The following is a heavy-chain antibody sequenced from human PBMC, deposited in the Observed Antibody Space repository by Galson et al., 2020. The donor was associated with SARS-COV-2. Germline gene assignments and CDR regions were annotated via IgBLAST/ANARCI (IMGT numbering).Heavy chain of an antibody. V-gene: IGHV3-21*01. J-gene: IGHJ2*01. Sequence: GESLKISCAASGFTFSSYSMNWVRQAPGKGLEWVSSISSSSSYIYYADSVKGRFTISRDNAKNSLYLQMNSLRAEDTAVYYCARPVFGVVISTRYWYFDLWGRGTLVTVSS. CDR3: ARPVFGVVISTRYWYFDL. CDR2: ISSSSSYI. CDR1: GFTFSSYS. D-gene: IGHD3-3*01.